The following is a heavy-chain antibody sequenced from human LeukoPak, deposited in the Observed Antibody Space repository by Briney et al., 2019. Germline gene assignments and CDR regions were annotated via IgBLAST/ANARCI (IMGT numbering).Heavy chain of an antibody. CDR3: ARALTGDRAEYFQF. V-gene: IGHV1-2*02. CDR2: INPNSGGT. J-gene: IGHJ1*01. CDR1: GYTFTGYY. Sequence: ASVKVSCKASGYTFTGYYMHWVRQAPGQGLEWLGWINPNSGGTNYAQKFQDRVTLTKDTSISTAYMELSSLRSDDTAVYYCARALTGDRAEYFQFWGQGTLVTVSS. D-gene: IGHD1-14*01.